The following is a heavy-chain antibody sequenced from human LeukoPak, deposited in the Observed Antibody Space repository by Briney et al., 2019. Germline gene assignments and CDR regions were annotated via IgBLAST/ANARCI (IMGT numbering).Heavy chain of an antibody. CDR3: ARGGGGY. CDR2: ISSDGSQE. V-gene: IGHV3-30*09. Sequence: PGTSLRLSCVASGFTFRTYAMFWGRQAPGKGLDWVAVISSDGSQEFYADSVKGRFAISRDNSQNTLYLEINSLRTEDTAVYYCARGGGGYWGQGTLVAVSS. D-gene: IGHD3-16*01. J-gene: IGHJ4*02. CDR1: GFTFRTYA.